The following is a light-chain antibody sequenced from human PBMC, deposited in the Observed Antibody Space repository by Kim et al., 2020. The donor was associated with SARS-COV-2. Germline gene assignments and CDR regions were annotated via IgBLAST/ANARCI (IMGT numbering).Light chain of an antibody. CDR1: QNISTW. CDR3: QQDNAP. J-gene: IGKJ2*01. CDR2: GAS. Sequence: TLSAAVGDMITSTCRASQNISTWLASYQQKPGKAPTVLIYGASNLESVVPSRFSGSGSGTEFTLTVSSLHPDDFATYYCQQDNAPFGQGTKVDIK. V-gene: IGKV1-5*01.